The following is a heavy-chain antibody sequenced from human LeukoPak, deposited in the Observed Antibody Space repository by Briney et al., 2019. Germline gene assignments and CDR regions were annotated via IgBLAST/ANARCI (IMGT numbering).Heavy chain of an antibody. CDR2: VYPGDSDT. V-gene: IGHV5-51*01. Sequence: GESLQISCKGSGYSFTSYWIGWVRQLPGKGLEWMGIVYPGDSDTRYSPSFQGQVTISADKSIYTAYLQWSTLEASDTAMYYCARGTVDRRVLDYWGQGTLVTVSS. D-gene: IGHD4-11*01. J-gene: IGHJ4*02. CDR1: GYSFTSYW. CDR3: ARGTVDRRVLDY.